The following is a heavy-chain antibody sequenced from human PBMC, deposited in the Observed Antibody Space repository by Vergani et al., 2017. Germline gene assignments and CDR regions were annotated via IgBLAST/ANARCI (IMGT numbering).Heavy chain of an antibody. CDR3: ARDRDLLRYYYYYGMDV. Sequence: QGQLAQSGADVKKPGSSVKVSCKASGGTFSSNSISWVRQAPGQGLEWMGCIIPIFGTANYAQKLQGRFTITADKSTSTAYMELISLRAEDTAVYYCARDRDLLRYYYYYGMDVWGQGTTVTVSS. J-gene: IGHJ6*02. CDR2: IIPIFGTA. V-gene: IGHV1-69*13. D-gene: IGHD2-15*01. CDR1: GGTFSSNS.